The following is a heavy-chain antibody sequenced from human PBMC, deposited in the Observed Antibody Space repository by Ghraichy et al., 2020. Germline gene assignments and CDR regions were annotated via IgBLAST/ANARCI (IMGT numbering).Heavy chain of an antibody. D-gene: IGHD2-15*01. Sequence: ASVKVSCKASGYTFTSYDINWVRQATGQGLEWMGWMNPNSGNTGYAQKFQGRVTMTRNTSISTAYMELSSLRSEDTAVYYCARGRHDSLPYYYYYGMDVWGQGTTVTVSS. CDR3: ARGRHDSLPYYYYYGMDV. J-gene: IGHJ6*02. CDR2: MNPNSGNT. CDR1: GYTFTSYD. V-gene: IGHV1-8*01.